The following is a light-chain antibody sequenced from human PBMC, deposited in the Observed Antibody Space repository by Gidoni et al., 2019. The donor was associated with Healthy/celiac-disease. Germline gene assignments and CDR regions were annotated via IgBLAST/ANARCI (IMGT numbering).Light chain of an antibody. CDR2: TNN. J-gene: IGLJ3*02. Sequence: QSVLPQPPSASGNPWQRVTTSGSGSSSHIGSHTVNWSQQVPGTAPKLLILTNNHRPSGVPDRFSGSKSGTSASLAISELQSEDEAEYYCAAWDDSLNGPVFGGGTKLTVL. V-gene: IGLV1-44*01. CDR3: AAWDDSLNGPV. CDR1: SSHIGSHT.